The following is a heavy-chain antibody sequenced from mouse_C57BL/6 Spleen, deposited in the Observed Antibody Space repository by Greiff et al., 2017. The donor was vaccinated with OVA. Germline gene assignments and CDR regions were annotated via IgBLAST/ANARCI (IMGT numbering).Heavy chain of an antibody. CDR3: ARVYYGSSPYYFDY. CDR2: ISSGSSTI. J-gene: IGHJ2*01. CDR1: GFTFSDYG. Sequence: DVHLVESGGGLVKPGGSLKLSCAASGFTFSDYGMHWVRQAPEKGLEWVAYISSGSSTIYYADTVKGRFTISRDNAKNTLFLQMTSLRSEDTAMYYCARVYYGSSPYYFDYWGQGTTLTVSS. D-gene: IGHD1-1*01. V-gene: IGHV5-17*01.